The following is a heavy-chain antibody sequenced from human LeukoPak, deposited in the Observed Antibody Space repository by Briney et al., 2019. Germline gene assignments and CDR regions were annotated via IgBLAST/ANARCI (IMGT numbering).Heavy chain of an antibody. D-gene: IGHD5-18*01. CDR3: AMAVDTAMVPSFDY. J-gene: IGHJ4*02. V-gene: IGHV1-46*01. Sequence: APVKVSCKASGGTLSSHSINWVGQAPGQRPEWMGIINPSGGSTSYAQKFQGRVTMTRDTSTSTVYMELSSLRSEDTAVYYCAMAVDTAMVPSFDYWGQGTLVTVSS. CDR2: INPSGGST. CDR1: GGTLSSHS.